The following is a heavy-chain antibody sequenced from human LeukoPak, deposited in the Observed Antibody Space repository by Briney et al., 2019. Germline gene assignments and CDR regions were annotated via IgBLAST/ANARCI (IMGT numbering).Heavy chain of an antibody. J-gene: IGHJ4*02. CDR2: INPGDPDT. V-gene: IGHV5-51*01. CDR3: ARHSSGSPDY. Sequence: GESLKISCKGSGYRFSSYWIGWVRQMPGKGLEWMGIINPGDPDTRYSPSFRGQVTISADKSIGTAYLQWSSLTASDSAMYYCARHSSGSPDYWGQGTLVTVSP. CDR1: GYRFSSYW. D-gene: IGHD1-26*01.